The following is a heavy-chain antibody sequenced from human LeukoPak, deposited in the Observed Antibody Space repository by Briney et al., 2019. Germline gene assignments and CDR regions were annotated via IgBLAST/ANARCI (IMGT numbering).Heavy chain of an antibody. J-gene: IGHJ4*02. CDR3: ARVMTGAPTNVGDYFGY. CDR1: GFTFSSYA. Sequence: GGSLRLSCAASGFTFSSYAMHWVRQAPGKGLEWVAVISYDGSNKYYADSVKGRFTISRDNSKNTLYLQMNSLRAEDTAVYYCARVMTGAPTNVGDYFGYWGQGTLVTVSS. D-gene: IGHD3-9*01. V-gene: IGHV3-30-3*01. CDR2: ISYDGSNK.